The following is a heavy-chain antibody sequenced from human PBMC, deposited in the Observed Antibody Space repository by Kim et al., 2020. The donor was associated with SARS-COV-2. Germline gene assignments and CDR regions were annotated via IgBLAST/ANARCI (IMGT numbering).Heavy chain of an antibody. CDR2: IKQDGSEK. CDR1: GFTFSSYW. D-gene: IGHD3-10*01. V-gene: IGHV3-7*01. Sequence: GGSLRLSCAASGFTFSSYWMSWVRQAPGKGLEWVANIKQDGSEKYYVDSVKGRFTISRDNAKNSLYLQMNSLRAEDTAVYYCARARFGSGTWYFDLWGRGTLVTVSS. CDR3: ARARFGSGTWYFDL. J-gene: IGHJ2*01.